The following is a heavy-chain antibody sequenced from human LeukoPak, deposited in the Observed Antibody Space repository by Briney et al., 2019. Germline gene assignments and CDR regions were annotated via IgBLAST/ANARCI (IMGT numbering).Heavy chain of an antibody. J-gene: IGHJ6*03. CDR1: GFTFSSYS. CDR3: ARSSVPYYYYNYSMDV. D-gene: IGHD3-22*01. Sequence: GGSLRLSCAASGFTFSSYSMNWVRQAPGKGLEWVSSISSSSSYIYYADSVKGRFTISRDNAKNSLYLQMNSLRAEDTAVYYCARSSVPYYYYNYSMDVWGNGTTVTVSS. CDR2: ISSSSSYI. V-gene: IGHV3-21*01.